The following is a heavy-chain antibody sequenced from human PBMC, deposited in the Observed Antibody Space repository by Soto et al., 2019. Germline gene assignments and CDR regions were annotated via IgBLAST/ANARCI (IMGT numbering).Heavy chain of an antibody. V-gene: IGHV4-39*07. CDR2: FFIGGNT. D-gene: IGHD3-10*01. Sequence: SETLSLTCTVSGGSISSSTYYWGWMRQPPGKGLEWIASFFIGGNTYYNPSLKSRVTISVDTSKNQFSLKLGSVTAADTAVYYCARELFGRSVWFDPWGQGTLVTVSS. CDR1: GGSISSSTYY. CDR3: ARELFGRSVWFDP. J-gene: IGHJ5*02.